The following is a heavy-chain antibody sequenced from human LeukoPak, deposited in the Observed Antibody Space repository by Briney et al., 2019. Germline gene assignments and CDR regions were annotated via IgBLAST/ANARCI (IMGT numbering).Heavy chain of an antibody. CDR1: GFTFSSYG. D-gene: IGHD6-19*01. V-gene: IGHV3-30*02. CDR3: AKGRSSGSYRTFDY. CDR2: IRYYGSSK. J-gene: IGHJ4*02. Sequence: GGSLRLSCAASGFTFSSYGIRWGRQAPGKGLEWVAFIRYYGSSKYYADSVKGRFTISRDNSKNTLYLQMNSLRAEDTAVYYCAKGRSSGSYRTFDYWGQGTLVTVSS.